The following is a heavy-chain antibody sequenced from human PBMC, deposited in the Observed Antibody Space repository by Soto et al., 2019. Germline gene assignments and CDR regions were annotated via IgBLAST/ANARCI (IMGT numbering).Heavy chain of an antibody. CDR1: GGSISSSSYY. CDR3: VRLLIAARPYWYFDL. V-gene: IGHV4-39*01. J-gene: IGHJ2*01. CDR2: IYYSGST. D-gene: IGHD6-6*01. Sequence: SETLSLTCTVSGGSISSSSYYWGWIRQPPGKGLEWIGSIYYSGSTYYNPSLKSRVTISVDTSKNQFSLKLSSVTAADTAVYYCVRLLIAARPYWYFDLWGRGTLVTVSS.